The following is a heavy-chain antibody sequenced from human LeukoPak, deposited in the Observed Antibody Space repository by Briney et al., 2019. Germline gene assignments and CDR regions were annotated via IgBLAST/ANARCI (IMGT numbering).Heavy chain of an antibody. CDR1: GFTVSSNY. CDR2: IYSGGST. CDR3: ARNAPEGYSSSWYGVLYYFDY. V-gene: IGHV3-53*01. D-gene: IGHD6-13*01. Sequence: PGGSLRLSCAASGFTVSSNYMSWVRQAPGKGLEWVSVIYSGGSTYYADSVKGRFTISRDNSKNTLYLQMNSLRAEDTAVYYCARNAPEGYSSSWYGVLYYFDYWGQGTLVTVSS. J-gene: IGHJ4*02.